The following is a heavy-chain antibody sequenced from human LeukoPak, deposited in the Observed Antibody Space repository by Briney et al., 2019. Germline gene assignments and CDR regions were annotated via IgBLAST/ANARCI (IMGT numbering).Heavy chain of an antibody. D-gene: IGHD5-24*01. CDR2: IYHSGST. V-gene: IGHV4-30-2*01. CDR1: GGSISSGGYY. J-gene: IGHJ5*02. CDR3: ARDRDAGWFDP. Sequence: SQTLSLTCTVSGGSISSGGYYWSWIRQPPGKGLEWIGYIYHSGSTYYNPSLKSRVSMSIDTSKNQFSLKLSSVTAADTAVYYCARDRDAGWFDPWGQGTLVTVSS.